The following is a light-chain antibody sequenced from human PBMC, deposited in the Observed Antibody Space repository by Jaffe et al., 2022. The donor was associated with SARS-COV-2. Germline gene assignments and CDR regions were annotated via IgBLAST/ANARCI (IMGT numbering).Light chain of an antibody. CDR2: SAS. J-gene: IGKJ1*01. CDR3: QKYSNSPWT. V-gene: IGKV1-27*01. CDR1: QDISNY. Sequence: DIQMTQSPSSLSASVGDRVTITCRASQDISNYVAWYQQKPGKVPRLLIYSASTLQSGVPSRFSGSGSGTDFTLTISSLQPEDVASYYCQKYSNSPWTFGQGTKVEVK.